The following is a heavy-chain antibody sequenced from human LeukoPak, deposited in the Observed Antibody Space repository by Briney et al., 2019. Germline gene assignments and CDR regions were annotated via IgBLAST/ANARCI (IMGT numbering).Heavy chain of an antibody. J-gene: IGHJ4*02. Sequence: PSGTLSLTCAVSGGSISSSSYYWGWIRQPPGKGLEWIGSIYYSGSTYYNPSLKSRVTISVDTSKNQFSLKLSSVTAADTAVYYCARWKRYVPSGPYSSGWYHNYYFDYWGQGTLVTISS. V-gene: IGHV4-39*07. CDR1: GGSISSSSYY. D-gene: IGHD6-19*01. CDR3: ARWKRYVPSGPYSSGWYHNYYFDY. CDR2: IYYSGST.